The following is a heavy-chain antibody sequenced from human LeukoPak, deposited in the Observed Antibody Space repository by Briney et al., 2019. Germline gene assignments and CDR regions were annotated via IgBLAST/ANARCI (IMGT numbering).Heavy chain of an antibody. CDR3: AREYGDYEGALGY. Sequence: TGGSLRLSCAASGFTFSSYSMNWVRQAPGKGLEWVSSISSSSSYIYYADSVKGRFTISRDNAKNSLYLQMNSLRAEDTAVYYCAREYGDYEGALGYWGQGTLVTVSS. CDR1: GFTFSSYS. V-gene: IGHV3-21*01. CDR2: ISSSSSYI. D-gene: IGHD4-17*01. J-gene: IGHJ4*02.